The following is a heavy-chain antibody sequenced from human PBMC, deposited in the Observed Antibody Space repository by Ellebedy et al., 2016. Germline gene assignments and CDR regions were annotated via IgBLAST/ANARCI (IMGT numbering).Heavy chain of an antibody. CDR2: IKQDGSQK. CDR1: GFAFGECA. J-gene: IGHJ4*02. CDR3: AKGSGWLCDY. V-gene: IGHV3-7*03. Sequence: GGSLRLSCTTSGFAFGECALSWFRQAPGKGLEWVASIKQDGSQKDYVDSVKGRFTISRDNARNSLYLQMNSLRAEDTAMYYCAKGSGWLCDYWGQGILVTVSS. D-gene: IGHD2-21*01.